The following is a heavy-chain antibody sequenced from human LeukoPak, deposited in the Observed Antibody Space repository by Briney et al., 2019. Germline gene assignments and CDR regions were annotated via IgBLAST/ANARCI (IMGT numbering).Heavy chain of an antibody. V-gene: IGHV3-23*01. CDR2: ISGSGGST. J-gene: IGHJ5*02. CDR3: AKVTGEVLLWFGVPVNWFDP. CDR1: GFTFSSYG. Sequence: GGSLRLSCAASGFTFSSYGMSWVRQAPGKGLEWVSAISGSGGSTYYADSVKGRLTISRDNSKNTLYLQMNSLRAEDTAVYYCAKVTGEVLLWFGVPVNWFDPWGQGTLVTVSS. D-gene: IGHD3-10*01.